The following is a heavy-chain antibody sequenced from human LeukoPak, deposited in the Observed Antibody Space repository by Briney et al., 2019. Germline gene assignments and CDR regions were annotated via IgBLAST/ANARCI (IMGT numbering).Heavy chain of an antibody. Sequence: SETLSLTCAVYGGSFSGYYWSWIRQPPGKGLEWIGEINHSGSTNYNPSLKSRVTISVDTSKNQFSLNLTSVTAADTAVYYCARGFSYGPLDSWGQGTLVTVSS. CDR3: ARGFSYGPLDS. J-gene: IGHJ4*02. CDR2: INHSGST. D-gene: IGHD3-16*01. CDR1: GGSFSGYY. V-gene: IGHV4-34*01.